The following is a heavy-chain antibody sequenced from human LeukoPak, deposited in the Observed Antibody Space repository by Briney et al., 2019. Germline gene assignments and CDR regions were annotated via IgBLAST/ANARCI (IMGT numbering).Heavy chain of an antibody. V-gene: IGHV3-23*01. Sequence: GGSLRLSCKASGFTFHNYAMTWVRQVPGKGLDWVSTVSGTGTSTFYADSVKVRATISRDNSKNMLYLQMSSLRAEDTAMYYCAKGYYDSHRGFFEYWGLGTLVTVSS. J-gene: IGHJ4*02. CDR1: GFTFHNYA. CDR2: VSGTGTST. CDR3: AKGYYDSHRGFFEY. D-gene: IGHD3-3*01.